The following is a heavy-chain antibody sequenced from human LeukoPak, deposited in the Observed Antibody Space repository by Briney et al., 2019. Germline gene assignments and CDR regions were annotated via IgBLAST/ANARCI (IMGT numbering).Heavy chain of an antibody. J-gene: IGHJ4*02. CDR1: GYTFTDYY. V-gene: IGHV1-2*02. Sequence: ASVKVSCKASGYTFTDYYMHWVRQAPGQGLEWMGWINPSSGGTNYAQKFQGRVTMTRDTSISTAYMELSRLRSDDTAVYFCARTLEFSSSPLDYWGQGTLVTVSS. CDR3: ARTLEFSSSPLDY. CDR2: INPSSGGT. D-gene: IGHD6-6*01.